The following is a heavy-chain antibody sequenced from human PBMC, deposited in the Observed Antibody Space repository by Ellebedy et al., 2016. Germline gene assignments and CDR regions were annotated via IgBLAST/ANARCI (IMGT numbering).Heavy chain of an antibody. V-gene: IGHV3-20*03. CDR1: GFTFDDYG. CDR3: AKAYYYDSRRPLRYYFDY. CDR2: INWNGGST. Sequence: GGSLRPSXAASGFTFDDYGMSWVRQAPGKGLEWASGINWNGGSTGYADSVKGRFTISRDNAKNSLYLQMNSLRAEDTALYYCAKAYYYDSRRPLRYYFDYWGQGTLVTVSS. D-gene: IGHD3-22*01. J-gene: IGHJ4*02.